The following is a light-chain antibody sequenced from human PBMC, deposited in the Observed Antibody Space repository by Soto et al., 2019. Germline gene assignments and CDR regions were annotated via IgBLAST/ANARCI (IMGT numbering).Light chain of an antibody. CDR1: QSVRSW. J-gene: IGKJ4*01. Sequence: DIQMPQSPSTLSASVGDTVTITCRASQSVRSWLAWYQQKPGTAPKLLIFDASRLESGVPSRFSGSASGTEFTLTISSLQPDDFATYYCQQYDNYPLTFGGGTKVDI. CDR2: DAS. V-gene: IGKV1-5*01. CDR3: QQYDNYPLT.